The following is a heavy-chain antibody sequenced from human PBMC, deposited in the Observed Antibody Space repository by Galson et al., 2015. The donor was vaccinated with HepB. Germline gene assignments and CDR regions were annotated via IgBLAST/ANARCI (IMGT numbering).Heavy chain of an antibody. V-gene: IGHV3-33*01. CDR1: GVTFSSFG. J-gene: IGHJ4*02. Sequence: SLRLSCAASGVTFSSFGMHWVRQAPGKGLEWVAGTWSDGSKKFYADSVRGRFTIARDNSKNRLYLQMNSLRAEDTAVYYCTRDGSGNRPEYDFDYWGQGTLVTVSS. D-gene: IGHD5-18*01. CDR2: TWSDGSKK. CDR3: TRDGSGNRPEYDFDY.